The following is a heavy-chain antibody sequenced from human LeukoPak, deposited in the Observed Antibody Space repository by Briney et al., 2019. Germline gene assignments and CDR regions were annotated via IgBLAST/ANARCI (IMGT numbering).Heavy chain of an antibody. D-gene: IGHD6-6*01. V-gene: IGHV3-30*01. CDR1: GFTFSSYA. J-gene: IGHJ5*02. CDR2: ISYDGSNK. CDR3: ARDPAYSSSSQPNWFDP. Sequence: GGSLRLSCAASGFTFSSYAMHWVRQAPGKGLEWVAVISYDGSNKYYADSVKGRFTIPRDNSKNTLYLQMNSLRAEDTAVYYCARDPAYSSSSQPNWFDPWGQGTLVTVSS.